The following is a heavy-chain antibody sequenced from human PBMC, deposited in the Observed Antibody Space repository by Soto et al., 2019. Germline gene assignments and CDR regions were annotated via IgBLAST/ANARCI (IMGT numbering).Heavy chain of an antibody. J-gene: IGHJ5*02. CDR2: IYYSGTT. CDR1: GGSVSSGDHY. Sequence: SETLSLTCTVSGGSVSSGDHYWSWIRQHPGKGLEWIGYIYYSGTTYYNPSLKSRVTISVDTSKNQFSLKLSSVSAADTALYYCARCSLVVVPAPGFDPWGRGTLVTVS. CDR3: ARCSLVVVPAPGFDP. V-gene: IGHV4-31*03. D-gene: IGHD2-2*01.